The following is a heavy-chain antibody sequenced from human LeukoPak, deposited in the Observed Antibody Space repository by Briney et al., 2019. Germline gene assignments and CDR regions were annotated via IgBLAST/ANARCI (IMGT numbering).Heavy chain of an antibody. J-gene: IGHJ5*02. CDR2: ISSNGGST. Sequence: GGSLRLSCAASGFTFSSLTMHWVRQAPGKGLEYVSAISSNGGSTFYAVSVKGRFSISRDNSKNTLYLQMSSLRAEDTAVYYCVNQISGWVSWGQGTLGTVSS. CDR1: GFTFSSLT. D-gene: IGHD6-19*01. CDR3: VNQISGWVS. V-gene: IGHV3-64D*06.